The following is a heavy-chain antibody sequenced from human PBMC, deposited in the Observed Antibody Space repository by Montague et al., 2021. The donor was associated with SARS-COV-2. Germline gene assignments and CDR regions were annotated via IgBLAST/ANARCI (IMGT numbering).Heavy chain of an antibody. Sequence: SLRLSCAASGFTFRDYYMNWIRQAPGEGLEWVSSISSSGTTLYYASSVKGRFTISRDNAKNSLYLQMNSLRAEDTAVYYCARDLAVDYWGQGTLVTASS. J-gene: IGHJ4*02. CDR2: ISSSGTTL. V-gene: IGHV3-11*01. CDR3: ARDLAVDY. CDR1: GFTFRDYY.